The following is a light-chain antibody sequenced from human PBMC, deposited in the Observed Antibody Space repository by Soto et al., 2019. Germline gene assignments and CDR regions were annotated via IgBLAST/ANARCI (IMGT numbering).Light chain of an antibody. J-gene: IGLJ1*01. V-gene: IGLV2-23*02. CDR1: RSDIGSYNN. Sequence: QSALTQPASVSGSPGQSITIPCTGSRSDIGSYNNVAWYQKHPGKAPRVMIFGVTKRPSGISDRFFGSKSGSTASLTISGLQAEDEADYFCFSYAGSNIGVFGTGTKLTVL. CDR3: FSYAGSNIGV. CDR2: GVT.